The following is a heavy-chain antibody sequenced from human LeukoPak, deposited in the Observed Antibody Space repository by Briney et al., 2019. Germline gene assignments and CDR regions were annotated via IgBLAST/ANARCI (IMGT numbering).Heavy chain of an antibody. CDR1: GFTFSSYA. D-gene: IGHD6-19*01. CDR2: ISYDGSNK. J-gene: IGHJ4*02. Sequence: GGSPRLSCAASGFTFSSYAMHWVRQAPGKGLEWVAVISYDGSNKYYADSVKGRFTISRDNSKNTLYLQMNSLRAEDTAVYYCARDHFSSGWYYWGQGTLVTVSS. V-gene: IGHV3-30-3*01. CDR3: ARDHFSSGWYY.